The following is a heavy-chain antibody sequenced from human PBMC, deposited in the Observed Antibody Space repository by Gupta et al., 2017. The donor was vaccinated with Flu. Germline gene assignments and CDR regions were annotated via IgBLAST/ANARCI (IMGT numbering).Heavy chain of an antibody. CDR1: DYA. CDR3: SGGMGSSWYCGAAY. CDR2: ISWNSDSV. D-gene: IGHD6-13*01. V-gene: IGHV3-9*01. J-gene: IGHJ4*02. Sequence: DYAMHWVRQTPGKGLEWVAGISWNSDSVGDGDSVKGRFSISRDNAKNSLYLEMNRLRPEDTAFYYCSGGMGSSWYCGAAYWGQGTLVAVSS.